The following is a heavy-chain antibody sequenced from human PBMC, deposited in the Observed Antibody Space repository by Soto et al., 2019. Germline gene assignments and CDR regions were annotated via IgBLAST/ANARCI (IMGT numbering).Heavy chain of an antibody. Sequence: EVQLVESGGGLVQPGGSWKPSVQPLGFTFRASLMPGSAQPSGKGRGGFGRIRSKPNNYATAYGASVKGRFTISRDDSKNTAYLQMNSLNTEDTAVYYCSRQASDFWSGKPQYYMDVWGKGTTVTVSS. D-gene: IGHD3-3*01. CDR1: GFTFRASL. CDR2: IRSKPNNYAT. CDR3: SRQASDFWSGKPQYYMDV. V-gene: IGHV3-73*01. J-gene: IGHJ6*03.